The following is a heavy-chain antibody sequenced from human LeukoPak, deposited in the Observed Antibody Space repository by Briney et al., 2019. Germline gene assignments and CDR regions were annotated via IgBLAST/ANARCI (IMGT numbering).Heavy chain of an antibody. Sequence: PGGSLRLSCAASGFTFSSYSFNWVRQAPGKGLEWVSYISRSSSTRYYTDSVKGRFTISRDNAKNSLYLQMNSLRAEYTAVYYCARESVRYSYFDYWGQGTLVTVSS. CDR2: ISRSSSTR. CDR1: GFTFSSYS. CDR3: ARESVRYSYFDY. J-gene: IGHJ4*02. D-gene: IGHD3-9*01. V-gene: IGHV3-48*01.